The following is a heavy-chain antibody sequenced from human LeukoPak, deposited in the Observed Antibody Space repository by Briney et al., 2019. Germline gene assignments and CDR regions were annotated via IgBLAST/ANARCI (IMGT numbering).Heavy chain of an antibody. J-gene: IGHJ4*02. V-gene: IGHV3-23*01. D-gene: IGHD6-13*01. CDR3: AKHSSSWHYFDY. CDR1: GFTFSSCA. CDR2: ISGSVGST. Sequence: GGSLRLSCAASGFTFSSCAMSWVRQAPGKGLRWVSAISGSVGSTYYADSVKGRFTISRDNSKNTLYLQMNSLRAEDTAVYYCAKHSSSWHYFDYWGQGTLVTVSS.